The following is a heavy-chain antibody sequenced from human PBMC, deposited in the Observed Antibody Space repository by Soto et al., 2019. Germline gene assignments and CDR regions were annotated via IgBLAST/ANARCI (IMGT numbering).Heavy chain of an antibody. J-gene: IGHJ4*02. CDR2: INPNSGGT. CDR3: ARGSIAARPQAYYLSY. CDR1: GYTFTGYY. D-gene: IGHD6-6*01. Sequence: ASVKVSCKASGYTFTGYYMHWVRQAPGQGLEWMGWINPNSGGTNYAQKFQGWVTMTRDTSISTAYMELSRLRSDDTAVYYCARGSIAARPQAYYLSYWGQGTLVTVSS. V-gene: IGHV1-2*04.